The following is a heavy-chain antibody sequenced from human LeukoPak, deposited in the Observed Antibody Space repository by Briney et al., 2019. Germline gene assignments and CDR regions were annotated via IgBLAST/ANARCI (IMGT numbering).Heavy chain of an antibody. CDR1: GXXFXXYG. J-gene: IGHJ3*02. Sequence: GGSLRLSCAASGXXFXXYGXXXXXXAPGXGLXXVXXISYXGSNKYYVDSVXGRFTISRDNAKNSLYLQMNSLRVEDTAVYYCARAXSGSYSGFEAFDIWGQGTMVTVSS. D-gene: IGHD1-26*01. CDR2: ISYXGSNK. V-gene: IGHV3-30*03. CDR3: ARAXSGSYSGFEAFDI.